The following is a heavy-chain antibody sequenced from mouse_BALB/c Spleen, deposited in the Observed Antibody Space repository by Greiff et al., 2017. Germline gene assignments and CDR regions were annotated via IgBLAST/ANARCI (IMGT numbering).Heavy chain of an antibody. CDR2: ISDGGSYT. CDR3: ARGDYGNYDAMDY. J-gene: IGHJ4*01. CDR1: GFTFSDYY. Sequence: EVKLVESGGGLVKPGGSLKLSCAASGFTFSDYYMYWVRQTPEKRLEWVATISDGGSYTYYPDSVKGRFTISRDNAKNNLYLQMSSLKSEDTAMYYCARGDYGNYDAMDYWGQGTSVTVSS. V-gene: IGHV5-4*02. D-gene: IGHD2-1*01.